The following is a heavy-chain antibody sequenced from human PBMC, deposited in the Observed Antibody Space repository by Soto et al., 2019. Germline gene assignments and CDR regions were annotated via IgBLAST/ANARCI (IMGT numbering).Heavy chain of an antibody. Sequence: NLXATRTRTRTVSGGAVSIDTHYWSWIRQPPGQRLEWTGFTYSRGTTNYNPCPKSRVTMSVDTSKNQFSLKLRSVIVADTAVYHCARFVRSCSGTTCYTRADVWGQGTTVTVSS. V-gene: IGHV4-61*01. J-gene: IGHJ6*02. CDR2: TYSRGTT. CDR1: GGAVSIDTHY. CDR3: ARFVRSCSGTTCYTRADV. D-gene: IGHD2-2*02.